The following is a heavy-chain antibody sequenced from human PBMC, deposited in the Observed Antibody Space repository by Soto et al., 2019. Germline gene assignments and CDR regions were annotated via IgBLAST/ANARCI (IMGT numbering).Heavy chain of an antibody. CDR1: GFTFSDYW. J-gene: IGHJ5*02. D-gene: IGHD4-4*01. CDR3: ARGLSNYIGYNWFDP. CDR2: IKQDGVEK. V-gene: IGHV3-7*03. Sequence: PGGSLRLSCAASGFTFSDYWMRWVRQAPGKGLEWVANIKQDGVEKYYMDSVKGRFTTSRDNAKNSLYLQMNSLRAEDTAVYYCARGLSNYIGYNWFDPWGQGTLVTVSS.